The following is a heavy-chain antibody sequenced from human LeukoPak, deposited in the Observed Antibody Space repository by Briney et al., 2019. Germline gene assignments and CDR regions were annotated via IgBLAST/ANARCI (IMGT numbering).Heavy chain of an antibody. Sequence: SETLSLTCSVSGGSIKTYYWTWIRQPPGKGLEWIGYIHYSGSTDSNPSLMGRVTISLDTSKSQFSLELRSVTAADTAVYYCVRDQSEFDSCGHGTVVTVSS. CDR1: GGSIKTYY. V-gene: IGHV4-59*01. CDR3: VRDQSEFDS. J-gene: IGHJ5*01. CDR2: IHYSGST.